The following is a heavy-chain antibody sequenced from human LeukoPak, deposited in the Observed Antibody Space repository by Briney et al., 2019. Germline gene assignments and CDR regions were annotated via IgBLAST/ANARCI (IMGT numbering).Heavy chain of an antibody. CDR1: GFTFSFHL. V-gene: IGHV3-7*01. Sequence: PGGSLRLSCAASGFTFSFHLMTWVRQAPGKGLEWVANIKYDGSEMYYVDSVKGRFTISRDNAKSSLFLQMNSLRAEDTAVYYCARGRYDLWGQGTLVTVSS. CDR2: IKYDGSEM. J-gene: IGHJ5*02. CDR3: ARGRYDL.